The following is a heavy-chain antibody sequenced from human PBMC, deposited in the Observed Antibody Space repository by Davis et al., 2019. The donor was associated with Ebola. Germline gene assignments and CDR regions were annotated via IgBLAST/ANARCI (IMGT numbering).Heavy chain of an antibody. Sequence: GESLKISCAASGFTFSTYAMSWARQAPGKGLEWVSTISGRDDTTYYADSVKGRFTISRDNSKNTLYLQMNSLRAEDTAVYYCAKGTAAAGIENWFDPWGQGTLVTVSS. V-gene: IGHV3-23*01. CDR3: AKGTAAAGIENWFDP. D-gene: IGHD6-13*01. J-gene: IGHJ5*02. CDR2: ISGRDDTT. CDR1: GFTFSTYA.